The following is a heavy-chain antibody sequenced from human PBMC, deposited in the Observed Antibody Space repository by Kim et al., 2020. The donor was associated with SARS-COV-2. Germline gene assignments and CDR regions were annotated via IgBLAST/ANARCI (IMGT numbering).Heavy chain of an antibody. Sequence: ASVKVSCKASGYTFTSYAMHWVRQAPGQRLEWMGWINAGNGNTKYSQKFQGRVTITRDTSASTAYMELSSLRSEDTAVYYCASKGSYYDFWSGYLGPPDYWGQGTLVTVSS. CDR2: INAGNGNT. D-gene: IGHD3-3*01. J-gene: IGHJ4*02. CDR3: ASKGSYYDFWSGYLGPPDY. CDR1: GYTFTSYA. V-gene: IGHV1-3*01.